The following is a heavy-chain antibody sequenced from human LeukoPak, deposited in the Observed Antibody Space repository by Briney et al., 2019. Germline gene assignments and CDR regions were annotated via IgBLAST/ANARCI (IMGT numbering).Heavy chain of an antibody. V-gene: IGHV3-30*02. Sequence: GGSLRLSCAASGFTFSSYDMHWVRQAPGKGLEWVTFIRYDGSNKYFADSVKGRFTISRDNSKNTLYLQMNSLRAEDTAVYYCARGSGWSDYFDYWGQGTLVTVSS. J-gene: IGHJ4*02. CDR3: ARGSGWSDYFDY. CDR1: GFTFSSYD. CDR2: IRYDGSNK. D-gene: IGHD6-19*01.